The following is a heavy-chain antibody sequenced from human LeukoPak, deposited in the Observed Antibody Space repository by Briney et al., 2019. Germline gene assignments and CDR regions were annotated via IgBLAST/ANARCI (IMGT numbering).Heavy chain of an antibody. CDR1: GGTFSSYA. Sequence: ASVKVSCKASGGTFSSYAISWVRQAPGQGLEWMGRIIPILGIANYAQKFQGRVTITADKSTSTAYMELSSLRSEDTAVYYCAEVAAAGNWFDPWGQGTLVTASS. V-gene: IGHV1-69*04. CDR3: AEVAAAGNWFDP. D-gene: IGHD6-13*01. CDR2: IIPILGIA. J-gene: IGHJ5*02.